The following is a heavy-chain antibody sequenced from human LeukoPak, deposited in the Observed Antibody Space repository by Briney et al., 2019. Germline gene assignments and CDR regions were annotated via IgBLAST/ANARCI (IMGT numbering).Heavy chain of an antibody. CDR3: ARGEVVAVPAARGWFDP. Sequence: PSETLSLTCAVYGGSFSGYYWSWIRQPPGKGLEWIGEINHSGSTNYNPSLKSRVTISVDTSKNQFSLKLSSVTAADTAVYYCARGEVVAVPAARGWFDPWGQGTLVTVSS. V-gene: IGHV4-34*01. J-gene: IGHJ5*02. D-gene: IGHD2-2*01. CDR2: INHSGST. CDR1: GGSFSGYY.